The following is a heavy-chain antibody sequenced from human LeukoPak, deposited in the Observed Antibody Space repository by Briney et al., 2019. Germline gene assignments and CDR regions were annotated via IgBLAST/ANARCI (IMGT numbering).Heavy chain of an antibody. Sequence: GVSLRLSCAASGFTFSSYAMSWVRQAPGKGLEWVSAISGSGGSTYYADSVKGRFTISRDNSKNTLYLQMNSLRAEDTAVYYCAKDQVIYYGSGSYLYWGQGTLVTVSS. V-gene: IGHV3-23*01. D-gene: IGHD3-10*01. CDR3: AKDQVIYYGSGSYLY. CDR1: GFTFSSYA. J-gene: IGHJ4*02. CDR2: ISGSGGST.